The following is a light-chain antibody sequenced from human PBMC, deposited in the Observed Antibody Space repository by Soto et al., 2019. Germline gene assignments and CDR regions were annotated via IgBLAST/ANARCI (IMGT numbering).Light chain of an antibody. CDR3: QQYYSDPLT. CDR1: QGISSY. CDR2: GAS. J-gene: IGKJ4*01. Sequence: IRMTQSPSSLFASTGDRVTVTCRASQGISSYLAWYQQKPGKAPKLLIYGASTLQSGVPSRFSGSGSETDYTLTIGRLQSEDFATYYCQQYYSDPLTFGGGTKVEIK. V-gene: IGKV1-8*01.